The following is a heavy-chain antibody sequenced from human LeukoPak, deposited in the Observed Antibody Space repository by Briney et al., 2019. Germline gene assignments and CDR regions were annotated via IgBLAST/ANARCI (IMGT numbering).Heavy chain of an antibody. CDR1: GYSISSGYY. Sequence: KPSETLSLTCTVSGYSISSGYYWGWIRQPPGKGLEWIGSIYHSGSTYYDPSLKSRVTISVDTSKNQFSLKLSSVTAADTAVYYCARVTGFEGEVVAAIDYWGQGTLVTVSS. J-gene: IGHJ4*02. D-gene: IGHD2-15*01. CDR2: IYHSGST. CDR3: ARVTGFEGEVVAAIDY. V-gene: IGHV4-38-2*02.